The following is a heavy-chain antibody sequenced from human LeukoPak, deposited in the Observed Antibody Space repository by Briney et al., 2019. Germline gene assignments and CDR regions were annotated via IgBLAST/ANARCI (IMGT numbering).Heavy chain of an antibody. Sequence: GASVKVSCKASGYTFTSYDINWVRQATGQGLEWMGWMNPNSGNTGYAQKFQGRVTITRNTSISTAYMELSSLRSEDTAVYYCAESGAYCGGDCYSGSFDYWGQGTLVTVSS. CDR1: GYTFTSYD. J-gene: IGHJ4*02. CDR3: AESGAYCGGDCYSGSFDY. V-gene: IGHV1-8*03. D-gene: IGHD2-21*01. CDR2: MNPNSGNT.